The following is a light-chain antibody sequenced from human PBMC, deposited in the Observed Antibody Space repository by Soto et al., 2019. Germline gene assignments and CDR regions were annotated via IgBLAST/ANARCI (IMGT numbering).Light chain of an antibody. Sequence: EIVLTQSPGTLSLSPGERATLSCRASQSVSSNYLAWYQQKPGQAPRPLIYGASSRATGIPDRFSGSGAGTDLTLTIRRLEPEDFAVYYCQQYGRSPWTFGQGTKVEIK. CDR3: QQYGRSPWT. V-gene: IGKV3-20*01. CDR2: GAS. CDR1: QSVSSNY. J-gene: IGKJ1*01.